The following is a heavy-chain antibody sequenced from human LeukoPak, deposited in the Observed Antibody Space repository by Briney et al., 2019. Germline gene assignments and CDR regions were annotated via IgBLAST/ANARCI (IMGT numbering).Heavy chain of an antibody. D-gene: IGHD3-9*01. CDR1: GYTFTSYD. CDR2: MNPNSGNT. CDR3: ARLKALRYFDWLLYRTQMRDYYYGMDV. J-gene: IGHJ6*02. Sequence: GASVKVSCTASGYTFTSYDINWVCQAPGQGLEWVGWMNPNSGNTAYAQKFQGRVTMTRNTSISTAYMELSSLRSGDTAVYYCARLKALRYFDWLLYRTQMRDYYYGMDVWGQGATVTVSS. V-gene: IGHV1-8*01.